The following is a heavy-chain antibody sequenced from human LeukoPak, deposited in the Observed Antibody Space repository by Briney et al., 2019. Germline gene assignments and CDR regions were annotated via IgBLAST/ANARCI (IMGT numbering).Heavy chain of an antibody. Sequence: GGSLRLSCAASGFTFSSYSMNWVRQAPGKGLEWVSSISSSSSYIYYADSVKGRFTISRDNAKNSLYLQMNSLRAEDTAVYYCARVWGSGAWSAFDIWGQGTMVTVSS. J-gene: IGHJ3*02. CDR1: GFTFSSYS. V-gene: IGHV3-21*01. CDR2: ISSSSSYI. D-gene: IGHD3-16*01. CDR3: ARVWGSGAWSAFDI.